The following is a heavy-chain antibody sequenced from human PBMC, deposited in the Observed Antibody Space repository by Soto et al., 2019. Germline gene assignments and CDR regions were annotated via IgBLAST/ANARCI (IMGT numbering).Heavy chain of an antibody. CDR2: IYYSGST. J-gene: IGHJ4*02. Sequence: QVQLQESGPGLVKPSQTLSLTCTVSGGSISSGGYYWSWIRQHPGKGLEWIGYIYYSGSTYYNPSLKSRVTISVDTSKNQFSLKLSSVTAADTAVYYCARGSSYKPGGYSSSWYPYYFDYWGQGTLVTVSS. V-gene: IGHV4-31*03. CDR3: ARGSSYKPGGYSSSWYPYYFDY. CDR1: GGSISSGGYY. D-gene: IGHD6-13*01.